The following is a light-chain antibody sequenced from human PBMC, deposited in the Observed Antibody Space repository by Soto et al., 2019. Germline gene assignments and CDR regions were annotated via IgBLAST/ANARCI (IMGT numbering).Light chain of an antibody. CDR1: QSVRNY. CDR2: DAS. V-gene: IGKV3-11*01. J-gene: IGKJ1*01. Sequence: EIVLTQSPATLSLSPGERATLSCRASQSVRNYLAWYQQKPGQAPRLLIYDASNRATGIPGRFSGSGSGTDFTLTISSLEPEDFAVYYCQQRSNWPWTFGQGTKVEIQ. CDR3: QQRSNWPWT.